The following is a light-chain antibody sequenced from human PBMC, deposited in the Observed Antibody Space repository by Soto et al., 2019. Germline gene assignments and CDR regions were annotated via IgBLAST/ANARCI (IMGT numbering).Light chain of an antibody. CDR2: DVS. CDR3: RSYTSSNTYV. V-gene: IGLV2-14*01. J-gene: IGLJ1*01. Sequence: QSALTQYASVSGSPGQSIAISCTGTSSDVGGYNSVSWYQQHPGKAPKLMIYDVSDRPSGVSNRFSGSKSGNTASLTISGLQAEDEADYYCRSYTSSNTYVFGTGTKLTVL. CDR1: SSDVGGYNS.